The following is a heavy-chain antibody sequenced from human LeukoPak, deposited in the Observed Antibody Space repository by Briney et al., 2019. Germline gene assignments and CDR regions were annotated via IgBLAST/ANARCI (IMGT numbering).Heavy chain of an antibody. CDR1: GGSFSGYY. J-gene: IGHJ4*02. D-gene: IGHD3-16*01. CDR2: IDQSRTT. CDR3: ARVPHYFFGYGYFDP. V-gene: IGHV4-34*01. Sequence: SETLSLTCVVYGGSFSGYYWSWVRQPPGKGLEWIGEIDQSRTTNYTPSLNSLFTISVDTSNKQFSLTLTSMTAADTAVYYCARVPHYFFGYGYFDPWGQGTLVTVSS.